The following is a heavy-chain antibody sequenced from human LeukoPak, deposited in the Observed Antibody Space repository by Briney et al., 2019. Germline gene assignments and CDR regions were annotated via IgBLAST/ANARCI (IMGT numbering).Heavy chain of an antibody. V-gene: IGHV1-2*02. CDR1: GYTFTSYY. CDR2: INPNSGGT. D-gene: IGHD3-16*02. Sequence: GASVKVSCKASGYTFTSYYMHWVRQAPGQGLEWMGWINPNSGGTNYAQKFQGRVTMTRDTSISTAYMELSRLRSDDTAVYYCARDLITFGGVIVKPLFDYWGQGTLVTVSS. J-gene: IGHJ4*02. CDR3: ARDLITFGGVIVKPLFDY.